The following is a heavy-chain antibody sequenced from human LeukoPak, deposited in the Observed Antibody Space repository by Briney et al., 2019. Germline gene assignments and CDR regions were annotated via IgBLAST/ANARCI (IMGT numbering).Heavy chain of an antibody. D-gene: IGHD2-8*01. CDR3: ARRRDCTNGVCRAFDI. Sequence: SETLSLTCTVSGGSISSYYWSWIRQPPGNGLEWIGYIYYSGSTNYNPSLKSRVTISVDTSKNQFSLKLSSVTAADTAVYYCARRRDCTNGVCRAFDIWGQGTMVTVSS. V-gene: IGHV4-59*08. CDR2: IYYSGST. CDR1: GGSISSYY. J-gene: IGHJ3*02.